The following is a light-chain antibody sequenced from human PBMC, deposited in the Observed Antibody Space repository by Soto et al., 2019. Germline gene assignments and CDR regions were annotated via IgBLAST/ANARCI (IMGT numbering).Light chain of an antibody. CDR2: GNS. Sequence: QSVLTQPPSVSGAPGQRVTTSCTGSSSSIGAGYDVHWYQQLPGTAPKLLIYGNSNRPSGVPDRFSGSKSGTSASLAITGLQAEDEADYYCQSYDSSLSGSRVFGTGTKLTVL. CDR3: QSYDSSLSGSRV. V-gene: IGLV1-40*01. J-gene: IGLJ1*01. CDR1: SSSIGAGYD.